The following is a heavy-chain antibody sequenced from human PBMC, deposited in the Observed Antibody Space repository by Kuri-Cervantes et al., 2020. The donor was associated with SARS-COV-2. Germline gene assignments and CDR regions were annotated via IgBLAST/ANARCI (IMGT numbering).Heavy chain of an antibody. J-gene: IGHJ3*01. CDR1: GFTFSYSS. V-gene: IGHV3-43*01. D-gene: IGHD2-21*02. CDR2: ISWYGDST. Sequence: GGAPHLYCQASGFTFSYSSMSWDRQAQRKGLGWVSLISWYGDSTYYGDSVKGGISISRDNSKNSLDLQMNSLRTEDTDFYYCARDIDCRRLRGGLDVWGQGTLVTVSS. CDR3: ARDIDCRRLRGGLDV.